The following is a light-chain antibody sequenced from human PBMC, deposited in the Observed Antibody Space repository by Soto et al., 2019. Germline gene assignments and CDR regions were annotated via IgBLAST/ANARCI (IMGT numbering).Light chain of an antibody. CDR1: SSDVGAYDY. CDR3: SSRTSSSTYV. V-gene: IGLV2-14*03. J-gene: IGLJ1*01. CDR2: DVS. Sequence: QSALTQPASVSGSPGQSITISCTGTSSDVGAYDYVSWYLQHPGTAPKLIIYDVSHRPSGVSDRFSGSKSGNTASLTISGLQAEDEANYYCSSRTSSSTYVFGTGTKVTVL.